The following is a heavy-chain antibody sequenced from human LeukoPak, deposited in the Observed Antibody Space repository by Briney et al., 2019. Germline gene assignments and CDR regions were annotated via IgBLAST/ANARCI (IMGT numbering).Heavy chain of an antibody. J-gene: IGHJ3*02. CDR2: ISSSSSYI. CDR3: AGVDMVRGVVVDAFDT. D-gene: IGHD3-10*01. V-gene: IGHV3-21*01. CDR1: GFTFSSYS. Sequence: GGSLRLSCAASGFTFSSYSKNWVRQAPGKGLEWVSSISSSSSYIYYADSVKGRFTVSRDNAKNSLYLQMNSLRAEDTAVYYCAGVDMVRGVVVDAFDTWGQGTMVTVSS.